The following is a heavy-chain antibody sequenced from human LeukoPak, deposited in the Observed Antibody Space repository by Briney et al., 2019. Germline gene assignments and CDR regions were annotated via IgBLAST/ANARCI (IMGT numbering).Heavy chain of an antibody. Sequence: GGSLRLSCVASGFTFSTYGMHWVRQAPGKGLEWVAVIWYDGSNKYYGDSVKGRFTISRDNSKNTLYLQMNSLRAEDTAVYYCAKASGKVVTAVFDYWGQGTLVTVSS. CDR2: IWYDGSNK. D-gene: IGHD2-21*02. CDR3: AKASGKVVTAVFDY. J-gene: IGHJ4*02. V-gene: IGHV3-33*06. CDR1: GFTFSTYG.